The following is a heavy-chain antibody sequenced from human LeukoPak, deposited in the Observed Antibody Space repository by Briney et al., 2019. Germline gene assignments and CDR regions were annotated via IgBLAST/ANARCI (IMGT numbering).Heavy chain of an antibody. CDR3: ARAVAAAGTQYFQH. CDR1: GGSISSYY. D-gene: IGHD6-13*01. V-gene: IGHV4-59*13. CDR2: IYYSGST. Sequence: PSETLSLTCTVSGGSISSYYWSWIRQPPGKALEWIGYIYYSGSTNYNPSLKSRVTISVDTSKNQFSLKLSSVTAADTAVYYCARAVAAAGTQYFQHWGQGTLVTVSS. J-gene: IGHJ1*01.